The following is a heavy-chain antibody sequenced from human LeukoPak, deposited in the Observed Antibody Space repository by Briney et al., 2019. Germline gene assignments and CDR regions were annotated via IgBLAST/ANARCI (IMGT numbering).Heavy chain of an antibody. V-gene: IGHV3-30*04. CDR2: ISYDGRIK. Sequence: GGSLRLSCAVFGFPFGDFPMLWVRQAPGKGLEWVSFISYDGRIKYYADSVKGRLTVSRDNAKNSLYLQMNSLRAEDTAVYYCARGKAAVDYYYGMDVWGKGTTVTVSS. CDR3: ARGKAAVDYYYGMDV. J-gene: IGHJ6*04. CDR1: GFPFGDFP. D-gene: IGHD6-13*01.